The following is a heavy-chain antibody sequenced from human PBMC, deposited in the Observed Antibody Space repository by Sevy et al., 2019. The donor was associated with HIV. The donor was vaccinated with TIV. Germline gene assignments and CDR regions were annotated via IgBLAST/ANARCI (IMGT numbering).Heavy chain of an antibody. Sequence: GGSLRLSCAASGFAFSDYYMNWIRQAPGKGLEWVSCISGLTNYITYADSVKGRFTISRDNAKNSVYLQMNSLRAEDTAGYYCARRSSGWDYFDYWGQGTPVTVSS. J-gene: IGHJ4*02. V-gene: IGHV3-11*06. CDR2: ISGLTNYI. D-gene: IGHD6-19*01. CDR1: GFAFSDYY. CDR3: ARRSSGWDYFDY.